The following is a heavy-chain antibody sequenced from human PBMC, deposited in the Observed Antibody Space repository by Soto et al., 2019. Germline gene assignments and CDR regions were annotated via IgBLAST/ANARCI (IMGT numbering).Heavy chain of an antibody. Sequence: GASLRLSCAASGITFSTYARYWVRQAPGMGLGWVAVKDYERDNKYYACCVKGRFTISRDNSKNMLYLQMNSLRAGATAVCFFASGGTYPNYKGDYFDYWGQGTLVTVSS. J-gene: IGHJ4*02. D-gene: IGHD3-10*01. CDR1: GITFSTYA. V-gene: IGHV3-30*04. CDR2: KDYERDNK. CDR3: ASGGTYPNYKGDYFDY.